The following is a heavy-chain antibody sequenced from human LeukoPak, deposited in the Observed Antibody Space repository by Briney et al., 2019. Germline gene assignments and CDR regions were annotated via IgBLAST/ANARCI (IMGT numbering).Heavy chain of an antibody. CDR3: ARLTTVTTSIDY. V-gene: IGHV5-51*01. J-gene: IGHJ4*02. CDR2: IYPGGCDT. Sequence: GESLKISCKGSGYSFTSYCIGWVRQMPGKSLEWMGIIYPGGCDTRYSPSLQGQVTISADKSISTAYLEWSSLKAADPAMYYCARLTTVTTSIDYWGQGTLVTVSS. CDR1: GYSFTSYC. D-gene: IGHD4-17*01.